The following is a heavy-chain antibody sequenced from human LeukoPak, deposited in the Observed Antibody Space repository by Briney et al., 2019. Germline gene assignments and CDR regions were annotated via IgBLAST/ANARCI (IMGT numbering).Heavy chain of an antibody. V-gene: IGHV3-30*02. J-gene: IGHJ4*02. CDR2: IRFDGSNK. CDR3: AKNYWPYEPHLSSSRYDY. D-gene: IGHD2-8*02. Sequence: QTGGSLRLSCAASGFTFSNYGVHWVRQAPGKGLEWVSFIRFDGSNKYYADSVKGRFTISRDSSKNTLYLQMNSLRAEDTAVYYCAKNYWPYEPHLSSSRYDYWGQGTLVTVSS. CDR1: GFTFSNYG.